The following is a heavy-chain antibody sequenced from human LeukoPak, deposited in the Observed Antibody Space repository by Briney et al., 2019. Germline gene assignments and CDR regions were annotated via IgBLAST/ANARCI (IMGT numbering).Heavy chain of an antibody. J-gene: IGHJ4*02. CDR3: ARDGYYHSSDYFDY. D-gene: IGHD3-22*01. CDR2: INPNSGGT. V-gene: IGHV1-2*02. CDR1: GYTFTGYY. Sequence: ASVKVSCKASGYTFTGYYMHWVRQAPGQGLEWMGWINPNSGGTNYAQKFQGRVTMTRDTSISTAYMELSRLRSDDTAVYYCARDGYYHSSDYFDYWGQGTLVTVSS.